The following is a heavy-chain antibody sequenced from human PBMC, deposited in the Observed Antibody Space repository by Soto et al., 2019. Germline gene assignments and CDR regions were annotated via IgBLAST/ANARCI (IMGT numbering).Heavy chain of an antibody. CDR1: GFMFSMNT. J-gene: IGHJ4*02. D-gene: IGHD5-12*01. Sequence: GGSLRLSCEASGFMFSMNTMNWVRRAPGKGLEWVSYISSSSATIYYAESVKGRFTISRDNARRSLYLQMNSLRDEDTAMYYCVKEGSLSGYDLVFDHWGQGTMVTVSS. CDR3: VKEGSLSGYDLVFDH. CDR2: ISSSSATI. V-gene: IGHV3-48*02.